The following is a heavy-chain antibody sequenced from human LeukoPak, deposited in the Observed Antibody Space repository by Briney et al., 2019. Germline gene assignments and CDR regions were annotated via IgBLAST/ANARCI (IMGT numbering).Heavy chain of an antibody. V-gene: IGHV4-39*07. CDR3: ASRTMIVVVTPVGDAFDI. CDR2: IYCSGST. Sequence: SETLSLTCTVSGGSISSSSYYWGWIRQPPGKGLEWIGSIYCSGSTYYNPSLKSRVTISVDTSKNQFSLKLSSVTAADTAVYYCASRTMIVVVTPVGDAFDIWGQGTMVTVSS. D-gene: IGHD3-22*01. J-gene: IGHJ3*02. CDR1: GGSISSSSYY.